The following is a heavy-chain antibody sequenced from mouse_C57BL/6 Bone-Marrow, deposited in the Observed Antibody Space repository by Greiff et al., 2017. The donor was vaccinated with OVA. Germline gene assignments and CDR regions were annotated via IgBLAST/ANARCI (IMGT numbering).Heavy chain of an antibody. J-gene: IGHJ3*01. CDR1: GFSFNTYA. Sequence: EVQLVESGGGLVQPKGSLKLSCAASGFSFNTYAMHWVRQAPGKGLEWVARIRSKSNNYATYYADAVKDRFTISRDDSESMLYLQMNNLKTEDTAMYYCVRQDGNWDVAWFAYWGQGTLVTVSA. V-gene: IGHV10-1*01. CDR2: IRSKSNNYAT. D-gene: IGHD4-1*01. CDR3: VRQDGNWDVAWFAY.